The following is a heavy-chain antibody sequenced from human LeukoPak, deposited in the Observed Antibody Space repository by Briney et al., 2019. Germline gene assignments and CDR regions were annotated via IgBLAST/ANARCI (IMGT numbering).Heavy chain of an antibody. CDR2: ISGSGDNT. D-gene: IGHD3-10*01. V-gene: IGHV3-23*01. Sequence: PGGSLRLSCAASGFTFSSHGMSWVRQAPGKGLEWVSTISGSGDNTYYADSVKGRFTISRDNSKNTLYLQMNSLRAEDTAVYYCARDSPPGYYYGSGSYGFDYWGQGTLVTVSS. J-gene: IGHJ4*02. CDR3: ARDSPPGYYYGSGSYGFDY. CDR1: GFTFSSHG.